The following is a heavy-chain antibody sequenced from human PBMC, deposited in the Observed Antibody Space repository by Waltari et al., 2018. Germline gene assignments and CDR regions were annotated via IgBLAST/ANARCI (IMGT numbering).Heavy chain of an antibody. V-gene: IGHV4-34*01. CDR3: ARGVLLRFLEWLLIPNWFDP. J-gene: IGHJ5*02. Sequence: HGGSTNYNPSLKSRVTISVDTSKNQFSLKLSSVTAADTAVYYCARGVLLRFLEWLLIPNWFDPWGQGTLVTVSS. CDR2: HGGST. D-gene: IGHD3-3*01.